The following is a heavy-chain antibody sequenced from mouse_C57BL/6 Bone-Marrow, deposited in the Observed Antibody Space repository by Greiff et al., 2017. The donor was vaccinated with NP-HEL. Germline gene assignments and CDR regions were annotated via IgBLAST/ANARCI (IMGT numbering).Heavy chain of an antibody. CDR2: IYPGSGST. CDR1: GYTFTSYW. J-gene: IGHJ2*01. CDR3: ARSYGSSPYYFDY. V-gene: IGHV1-55*01. D-gene: IGHD1-1*01. Sequence: VQLQQSGAELVKPGASVKMSCKASGYTFTSYWITWVKQRPGQGLEWIGDIYPGSGSTNYNEKFKSKATLTVDTSSSTAYMQLSSLTSEDSAVYYCARSYGSSPYYFDYWGQGTTLTVSS.